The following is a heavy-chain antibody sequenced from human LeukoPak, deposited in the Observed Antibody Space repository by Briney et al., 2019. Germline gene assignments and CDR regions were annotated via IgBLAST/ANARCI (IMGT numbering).Heavy chain of an antibody. V-gene: IGHV3-30*02. CDR2: IRYDGSNK. D-gene: IGHD3-3*01. J-gene: IGHJ4*02. Sequence: GGSLRLSCAASGFTFSSYGMHWVRQAPGKGLEWVAFIRYDGSNKYYADSVKGRFTISRDNSKNTLYLQMNSLRAEDTAVYYCAKIPFLRGVAYPLLDWGQGSLVTVSS. CDR1: GFTFSSYG. CDR3: AKIPFLRGVAYPLLD.